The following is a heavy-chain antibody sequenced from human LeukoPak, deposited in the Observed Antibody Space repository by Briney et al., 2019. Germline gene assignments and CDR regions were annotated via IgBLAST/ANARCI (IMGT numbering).Heavy chain of an antibody. CDR1: GFTFSSYA. D-gene: IGHD2-2*01. CDR2: ISSNGGST. J-gene: IGHJ5*02. Sequence: GGSLRLSCAASGFTFSSYAMHWVRQAPGKGREYVSAISSNGGSTYYANSVKGRFTISRDNSKNTLYLQMGSLRAEDMAVYYCARGIVVPAAKGGFWFDPWGQGTLVTVSS. CDR3: ARGIVVPAAKGGFWFDP. V-gene: IGHV3-64*01.